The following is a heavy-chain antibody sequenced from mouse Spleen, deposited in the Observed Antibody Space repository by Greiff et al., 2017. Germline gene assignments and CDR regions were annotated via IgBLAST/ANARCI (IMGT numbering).Heavy chain of an antibody. J-gene: IGHJ4*01. V-gene: IGHV5-17*01. CDR3: ARNTVVAFYAMDY. CDR1: GFTFSDYG. D-gene: IGHD1-1*01. Sequence: EVQLVESGGGLVKPGGSLKLSCAASGFTFSDYGMHWVRQAPEKGLEWVAYISSGSSTIYYADTVKGRFTISRDNAKNTLFLQMTSLRSEDTAMYYCARNTVVAFYAMDYWGQGTSVTVSS. CDR2: ISSGSSTI.